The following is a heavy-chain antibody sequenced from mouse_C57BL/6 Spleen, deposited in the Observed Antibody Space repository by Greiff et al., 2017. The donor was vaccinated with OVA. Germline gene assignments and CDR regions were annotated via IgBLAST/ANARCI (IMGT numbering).Heavy chain of an antibody. CDR2: IYPGDGDT. J-gene: IGHJ1*03. CDR3: SKRGKYYGDSYVGYFDV. D-gene: IGHD1-1*01. V-gene: IGHV1-82*01. CDR1: GYAFSSSW. Sequence: QVQLQQSGPELVKPGASVKISCKASGYAFSSSWMNWVKQRPGKGLEWIGRIYPGDGDTNYNGKFKGKATLTADKSSSTAYMQLSSLTSEDSAVYFCSKRGKYYGDSYVGYFDVWGKGTPVTVSS.